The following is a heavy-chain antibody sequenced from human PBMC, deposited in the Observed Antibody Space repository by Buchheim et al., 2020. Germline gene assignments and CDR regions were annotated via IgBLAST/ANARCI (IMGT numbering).Heavy chain of an antibody. CDR2: LSSRSSSI. CDR1: GFTLNNYN. Sequence: EVQLVESGGGLVKPGGSLRLSCEASGFTLNNYNMNWVCKAPGKGLEWVSSLSSRSSSIYYADSVKGRFTISRANAKNSLYLEMNRLRAEDTAVYYCAREYSSSSGRTFDIWGQGS. D-gene: IGHD6-6*01. V-gene: IGHV3-21*01. CDR3: AREYSSSSGRTFDI. J-gene: IGHJ3*02.